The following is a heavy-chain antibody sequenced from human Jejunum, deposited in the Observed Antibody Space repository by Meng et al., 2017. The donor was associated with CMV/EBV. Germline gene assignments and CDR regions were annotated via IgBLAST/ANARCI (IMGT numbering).Heavy chain of an antibody. CDR1: FGFSSYD. Sequence: FGFSSYDMHWVRQATGKGLEWVSAIGRSDDTYYSGSVKGRFIVSREDAMNSLYLQMNSLSAGDTAVYFCARETSGGGHWLGSRDTWGQGTRVTVSS. CDR3: ARETSGGGHWLGSRDT. V-gene: IGHV3-13*01. D-gene: IGHD2-15*01. J-gene: IGHJ3*01. CDR2: IGRSDDT.